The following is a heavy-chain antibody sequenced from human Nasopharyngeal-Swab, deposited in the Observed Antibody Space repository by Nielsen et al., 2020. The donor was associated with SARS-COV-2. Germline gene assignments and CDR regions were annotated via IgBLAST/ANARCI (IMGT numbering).Heavy chain of an antibody. D-gene: IGHD2-2*01. Sequence: ASVKVSCKASGYTFTSYGISWVRQAPGQGLEWMGWISAYNGNTNYAQKLQGRVTMTTDTSTSTAYMELKSLRSDDTAVYYCARAPVVVQAASGLAFNYWGQGTLVTVSS. V-gene: IGHV1-18*01. CDR3: ARAPVVVQAASGLAFNY. CDR2: ISAYNGNT. J-gene: IGHJ4*02. CDR1: GYTFTSYG.